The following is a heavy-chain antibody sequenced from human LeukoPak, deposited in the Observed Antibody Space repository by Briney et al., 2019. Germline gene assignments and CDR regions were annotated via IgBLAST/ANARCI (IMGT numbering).Heavy chain of an antibody. V-gene: IGHV3-74*01. Sequence: PGGSLRLSCEVSGFTISSYWIHWVRQAPGKGLVWVSRFSDDEGRTVYADSVKGRFTISKDNAKNTLYLQMNSLRAEDTAVYHCARDYFYGLDVWGQGTTVTVSS. CDR3: ARDYFYGLDV. J-gene: IGHJ6*02. CDR2: FSDDEGRT. CDR1: GFTISSYW.